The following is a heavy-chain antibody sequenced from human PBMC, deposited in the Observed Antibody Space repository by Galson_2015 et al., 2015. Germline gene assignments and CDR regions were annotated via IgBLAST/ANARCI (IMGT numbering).Heavy chain of an antibody. Sequence: QSGAEVKKPGESLTISCKGSGYSFTSYWIGWVRQMPGNGLEWMGSIYPGDSDTNYSPSFQGQVSISADKSISTAYLQWTSLKASDAAMYYCAREIPGGSVTGNVFWWFDLWGRGTMVTVSS. CDR1: GYSFTSYW. D-gene: IGHD6-19*01. CDR3: AREIPGGSVTGNVFWWFDL. V-gene: IGHV5-51*01. J-gene: IGHJ2*01. CDR2: IYPGDSDT.